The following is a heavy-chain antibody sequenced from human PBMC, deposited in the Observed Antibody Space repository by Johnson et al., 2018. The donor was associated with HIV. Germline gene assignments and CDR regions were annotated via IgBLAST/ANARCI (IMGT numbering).Heavy chain of an antibody. J-gene: IGHJ3*02. V-gene: IGHV3-7*01. CDR1: GFTFSSYW. CDR2: INDGGSEK. Sequence: VQLVESGGGVVRPGGSLRLSCAASGFTFSSYWMTWFRQTPGKGLEWVANINDGGSEKYYVDTVKGRFTVSRDSAKNSLFLQMNSLRVEDTAVYFCGSLGDGHQKGAFEIWGHGTMVTVSS. CDR3: GSLGDGHQKGAFEI. D-gene: IGHD3-16*01.